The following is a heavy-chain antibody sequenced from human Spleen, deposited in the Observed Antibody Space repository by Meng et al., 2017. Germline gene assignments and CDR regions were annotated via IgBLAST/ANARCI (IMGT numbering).Heavy chain of an antibody. CDR3: ARVWCSSTSCYYYYYGMDV. V-gene: IGHV1-46*01. CDR1: GYTFTSYY. J-gene: IGHJ6*02. D-gene: IGHD2-2*01. Sequence: ASVKVSCKASGYTFTSYYMHWVRQAPGQGLEWMGIINPSGGSTTYVQKLQGRVTMIRDTSTSTVYMELSSLRSEDTAVYYCARVWCSSTSCYYYYYGMDVWGQGTTVTVSS. CDR2: INPSGGST.